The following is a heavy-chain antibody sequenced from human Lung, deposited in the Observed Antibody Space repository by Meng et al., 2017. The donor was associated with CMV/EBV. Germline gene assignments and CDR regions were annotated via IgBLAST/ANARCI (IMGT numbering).Heavy chain of an antibody. CDR2: IPHRGSS. Sequence: QVQWRDSGQALGNQSHTLSVTCAASGNSITNHNWWAWVRQPPGKGLEWIGEIPHRGSSAYNPSLKIRVSMSIDKSKNQFSLKLTSVTAADTAVYHCLRRSGGSVWGQGTLVTVVS. CDR3: LRRSGGSV. D-gene: IGHD3-10*01. CDR1: GNSITNHNW. J-gene: IGHJ1*01. V-gene: IGHV4-4*02.